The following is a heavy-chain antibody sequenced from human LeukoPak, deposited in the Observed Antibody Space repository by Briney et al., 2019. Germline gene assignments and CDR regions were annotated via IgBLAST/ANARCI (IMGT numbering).Heavy chain of an antibody. CDR1: GGSIRRDGDL. CDR3: VKWNEPYFAFDY. D-gene: IGHD1-1*01. Sequence: PSETLSLTCTVSGGSIRRDGDLWGWIRQPPGKGLEWIGFSHHSGSTDYNPSLRSRVTVSVDTSKNQFSLRLTSLTAADTAVYYCVKWNEPYFAFDYWGQGILVTVSS. J-gene: IGHJ4*02. CDR2: SHHSGST. V-gene: IGHV4-61*08.